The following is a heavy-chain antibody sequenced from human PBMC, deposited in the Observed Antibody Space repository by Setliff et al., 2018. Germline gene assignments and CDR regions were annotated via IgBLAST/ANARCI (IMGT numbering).Heavy chain of an antibody. V-gene: IGHV1-2*06. CDR1: GYTFTSYY. CDR2: INPSSGGT. Sequence: ASVKVSCKASGYTFTSYYIHGVRQAPGQGLEWMGRINPSSGGTDDAQNFLGRVTMTRDAAISTAYMELSRLTSDDTAVYYCARGTKSITAAGHFDYWGQGTLVTVSS. J-gene: IGHJ4*02. D-gene: IGHD6-13*01. CDR3: ARGTKSITAAGHFDY.